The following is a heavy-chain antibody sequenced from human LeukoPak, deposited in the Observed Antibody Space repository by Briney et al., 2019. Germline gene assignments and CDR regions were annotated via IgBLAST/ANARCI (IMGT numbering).Heavy chain of an antibody. D-gene: IGHD7-27*01. V-gene: IGHV4-34*01. CDR3: ARTGEAGGDY. CDR1: GGSFSGYY. Sequence: SETLSLTCAVYGGSFSGYYWSWIRQPPGKGLEWIGEINHSGSTNHNPSLKSRVTISVDTSKNQFSLKLSSVTAADTAVYYCARTGEAGGDYWGQGTLVTVSS. CDR2: INHSGST. J-gene: IGHJ4*02.